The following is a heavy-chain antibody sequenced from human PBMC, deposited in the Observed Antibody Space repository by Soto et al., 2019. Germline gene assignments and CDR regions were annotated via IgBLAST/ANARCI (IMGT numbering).Heavy chain of an antibody. D-gene: IGHD6-19*01. J-gene: IGHJ6*02. Sequence: QVQLVQSGAEVKKPGSSVKVSCKASGGTFSSYAISWVRQAPGQGLEWMGGIIPIFGTANYAQKFQGRVTITADESTSTAYMELSSLRSEHTAVYYCARAAGIAVAGAYYYYYGMDVWGQGTTVTVSS. V-gene: IGHV1-69*01. CDR1: GGTFSSYA. CDR3: ARAAGIAVAGAYYYYYGMDV. CDR2: IIPIFGTA.